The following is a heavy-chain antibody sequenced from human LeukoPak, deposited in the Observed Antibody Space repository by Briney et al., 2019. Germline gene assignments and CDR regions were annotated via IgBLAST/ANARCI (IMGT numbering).Heavy chain of an antibody. CDR1: GGTFSSYA. V-gene: IGHV1-69*04. J-gene: IGHJ6*02. CDR3: AREISSSSGYYYYYGMDV. CDR2: IIPILGIA. Sequence: SVKVSCKASGGTFSSYAISWVRQAPGQGLEWMGRIIPILGIANYAQKFQGRVTITADKSTSTAYMELSSLRSEDTAVYYCAREISSSSGYYYYYGMDVWGQGTTVTVSS. D-gene: IGHD6-13*01.